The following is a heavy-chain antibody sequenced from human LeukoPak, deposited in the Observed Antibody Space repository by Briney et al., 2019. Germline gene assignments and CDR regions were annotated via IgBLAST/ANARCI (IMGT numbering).Heavy chain of an antibody. Sequence: SETLSLTCSVSGGSISRFYWSWIRQSPGKGLEWIGYIYSNGSTKYNVSLKSRVTMSVDTSKNQFSLKLSSVTAADTAVYYCARDRSLDYWGQGTLVTVSS. CDR1: GGSISRFY. V-gene: IGHV4-59*01. CDR3: ARDRSLDY. CDR2: IYSNGST. D-gene: IGHD3-16*02. J-gene: IGHJ4*02.